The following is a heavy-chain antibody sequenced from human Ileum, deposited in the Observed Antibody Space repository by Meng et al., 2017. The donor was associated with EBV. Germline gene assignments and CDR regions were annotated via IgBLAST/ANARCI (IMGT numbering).Heavy chain of an antibody. CDR2: ISASGGNT. D-gene: IGHD5-18*01. V-gene: IGHV3-23*01. CDR3: ARGGGSSYGYIPY. J-gene: IGHJ4*02. Sequence: EVRLLVLGGGLVQPGWSLSLSCVASGLPLSSFAVSWVRQAPGKGLEWVSLISASGGNTYYADSVTGRFTISRDDSKKTLYLQMNSLRAEDTALYYCARGGGSSYGYIPYWGQGALVTVSS. CDR1: GLPLSSFA.